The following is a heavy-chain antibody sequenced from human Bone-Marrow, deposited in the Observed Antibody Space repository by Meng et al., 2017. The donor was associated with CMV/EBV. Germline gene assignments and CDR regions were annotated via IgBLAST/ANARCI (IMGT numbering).Heavy chain of an antibody. V-gene: IGHV3-7*01. CDR2: IKQDGSEK. J-gene: IGHJ4*02. CDR3: ATGRALWD. Sequence: GESLKISCAASGFTVSSNYMSWVRQAPGKGLEWVASIKQDGSEKYYVDSLEGRFTISRDNAKNSLYLQMSSLRAEDTAVYYCATGRALWDWGQGTLVTVSS. D-gene: IGHD2-21*01. CDR1: GFTVSSNY.